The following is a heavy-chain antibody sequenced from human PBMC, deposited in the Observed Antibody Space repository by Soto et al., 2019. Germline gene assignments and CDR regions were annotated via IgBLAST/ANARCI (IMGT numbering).Heavy chain of an antibody. CDR1: GGSVNGYY. D-gene: IGHD3-3*01. CDR3: ATRITVFGLLIPPFDP. V-gene: IGHV4-34*01. CDR2: INHTGGT. J-gene: IGHJ5*02. Sequence: SETLSLTCAAYGGSVNGYYWNWIRQPPGKGLEWIGEINHTGGTHYNPSLKSRDTMSVDTSKNQFSLRLSSVTAADTAIYYCATRITVFGLLIPPFDPWGQGTQVTVSS.